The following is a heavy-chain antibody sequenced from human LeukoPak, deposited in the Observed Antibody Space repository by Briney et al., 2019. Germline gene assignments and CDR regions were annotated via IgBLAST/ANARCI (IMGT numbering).Heavy chain of an antibody. Sequence: SETLSLTCTVSGGSISSSSYYWGWIRQPPGKGLEWIGSIYHSGSTYYNPSLKSRVTISVDTSKNQFSLKLSSVTAADTAVYYCARVGYSYGFYYYYYMDVWGKGTRSPSP. J-gene: IGHJ6*03. CDR1: GGSISSSSYY. CDR3: ARVGYSYGFYYYYYMDV. CDR2: IYHSGST. D-gene: IGHD5-18*01. V-gene: IGHV4-39*07.